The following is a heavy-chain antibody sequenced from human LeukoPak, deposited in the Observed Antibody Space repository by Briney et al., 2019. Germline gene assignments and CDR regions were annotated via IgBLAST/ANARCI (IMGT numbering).Heavy chain of an antibody. Sequence: PSETLSLTCAVYGGSFSGYYWSWIRQPPGKGLEWIGEINHSGSTNYNPSLKSRVTISVDTSKNQFSLKLSSVTAAGTAVYYCARGSGLRLGELSALIDYWGQGTLVTVSS. CDR2: INHSGST. CDR1: GGSFSGYY. D-gene: IGHD3-16*02. CDR3: ARGSGLRLGELSALIDY. J-gene: IGHJ4*02. V-gene: IGHV4-34*01.